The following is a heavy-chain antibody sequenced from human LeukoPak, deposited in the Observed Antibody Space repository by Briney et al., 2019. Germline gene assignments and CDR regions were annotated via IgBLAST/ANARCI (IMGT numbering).Heavy chain of an antibody. Sequence: SETLSLTCTVSGGSISGTYYWSWIRQPPGKGLEWIGYIYYTGTTDSNPSLKSRVTISLDTSKNQFSLNLSSVTAADTAVYYCARRWVYDKRAFDAWGQGTTVTVSS. CDR3: ARRWVYDKRAFDA. CDR2: IYYTGTT. CDR1: GGSISGTYY. V-gene: IGHV4-59*08. J-gene: IGHJ3*01. D-gene: IGHD3-16*01.